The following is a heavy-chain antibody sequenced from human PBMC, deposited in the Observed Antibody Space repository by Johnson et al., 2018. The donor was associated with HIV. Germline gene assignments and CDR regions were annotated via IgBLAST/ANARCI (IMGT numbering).Heavy chain of an antibody. V-gene: IGHV3-13*01. CDR2: IGTAGDT. J-gene: IGHJ3*02. Sequence: VQLVESGGGLVQPGGSLRLSCAASGFTFSSYDMHWVRQATGKGLEWVSAIGTAGDTYYPGSVKGRFTISRENAKNSLYLQMNSLRAEDTAVYYCARGYNFWSGYHDAFDIWGQGTMVTVSS. CDR1: GFTFSSYD. CDR3: ARGYNFWSGYHDAFDI. D-gene: IGHD3-3*01.